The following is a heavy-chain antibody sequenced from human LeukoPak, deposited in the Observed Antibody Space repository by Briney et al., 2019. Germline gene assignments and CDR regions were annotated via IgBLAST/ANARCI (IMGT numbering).Heavy chain of an antibody. CDR3: ARDLREHGVFDI. V-gene: IGHV3-48*03. J-gene: IGHJ3*02. CDR2: ITSSDSTT. Sequence: GGSLRLSCVASGFTFSSYEMNWVRQAPGKGLEWLSYITSSDSTTHYAASVKGRFSISRDNSKNTVFLQLNSLRAEDTAVYYCARDLREHGVFDIWGQGTMVTVSS. D-gene: IGHD1-26*01. CDR1: GFTFSSYE.